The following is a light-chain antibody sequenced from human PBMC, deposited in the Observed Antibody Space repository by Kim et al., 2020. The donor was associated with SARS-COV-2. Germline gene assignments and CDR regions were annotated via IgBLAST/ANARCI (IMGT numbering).Light chain of an antibody. CDR3: AAWDDKLLWV. Sequence: PGQGVTNSCSGSRSNIGDNYVYWYQQLPGAAPKVLIYRNRQRPSGVPDRFSGSKSGTAASLAISGLRPEDEAEYYCAAWDDKLLWVFGGGTQLTVL. CDR1: RSNIGDNY. J-gene: IGLJ3*02. CDR2: RNR. V-gene: IGLV1-47*01.